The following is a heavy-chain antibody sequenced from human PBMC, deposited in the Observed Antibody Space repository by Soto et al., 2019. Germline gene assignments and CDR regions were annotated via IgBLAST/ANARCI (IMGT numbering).Heavy chain of an antibody. CDR3: ASGSYWGTGTTH. CDR2: ISSSSSYI. D-gene: IGHD1-7*01. Sequence: GGFLRLSCAASGFTFSSYSMNWVRQAPGKGLEWVSSISSSSSYIYYADSVKGRFTISRDNAKNSLYLQMNSLRAEDTAVYYCASGSYWGTGTTHWGQGTLVTVSS. CDR1: GFTFSSYS. J-gene: IGHJ4*02. V-gene: IGHV3-21*01.